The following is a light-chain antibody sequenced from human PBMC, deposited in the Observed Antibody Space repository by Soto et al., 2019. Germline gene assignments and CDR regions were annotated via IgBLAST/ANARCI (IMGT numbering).Light chain of an antibody. Sequence: QSVLTQPASVAGSPGLSIAISCTGTSRDVGGYNSVPWYQQQPGKVPKLIMYDVSNRPSGVSNRFSGSKSGNTASLTISGLQAEDEGDYYCSSYTTGGSYVFGPGTQVTVL. CDR3: SSYTTGGSYV. CDR2: DVS. CDR1: SRDVGGYNS. J-gene: IGLJ1*01. V-gene: IGLV2-14*01.